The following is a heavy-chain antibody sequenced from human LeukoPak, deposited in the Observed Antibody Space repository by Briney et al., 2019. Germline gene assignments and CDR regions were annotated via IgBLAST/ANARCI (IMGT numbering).Heavy chain of an antibody. Sequence: ASVKVSCKTSGGTFSSYAITWVRQAPGQGLEWMGWMNPNSGNTGYAQKFQGRVTITRNTSISTAYMELSSLRSEDTAVYYCARGRDDAFDIWGQGTMVTVSS. CDR2: MNPNSGNT. CDR3: ARGRDDAFDI. V-gene: IGHV1-8*03. CDR1: GGTFSSYA. J-gene: IGHJ3*02.